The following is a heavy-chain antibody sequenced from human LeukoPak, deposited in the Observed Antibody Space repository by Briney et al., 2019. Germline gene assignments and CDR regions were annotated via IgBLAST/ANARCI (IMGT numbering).Heavy chain of an antibody. J-gene: IGHJ4*02. CDR1: GGFFSGYY. V-gene: IGHV4-34*01. CDR3: ARRRSYVDY. Sequence: PSETLSLTCAVYGGFFSGYYWSWIRQSPGKGLEWIGEINHSGSTNYNPSLKSRVTISVDTSKNQFSLKLSSVTAADTAVYYCARRRSYVDYWGQGTLVTVSS. CDR2: INHSGST.